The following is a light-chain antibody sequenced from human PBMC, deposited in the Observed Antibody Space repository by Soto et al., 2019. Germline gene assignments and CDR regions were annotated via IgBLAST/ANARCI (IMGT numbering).Light chain of an antibody. Sequence: DIQMTQSPSTLSASVGDRVTITCRSSQSIGNWLAWYQHKPGKAPKLLIYKSSNLESGVPSRLSGSGSRTELSLTINSLHPDDFATYYCQQYGNYSPYTFGQGTKLEIK. CDR1: QSIGNW. CDR2: KSS. V-gene: IGKV1-5*03. J-gene: IGKJ2*01. CDR3: QQYGNYSPYT.